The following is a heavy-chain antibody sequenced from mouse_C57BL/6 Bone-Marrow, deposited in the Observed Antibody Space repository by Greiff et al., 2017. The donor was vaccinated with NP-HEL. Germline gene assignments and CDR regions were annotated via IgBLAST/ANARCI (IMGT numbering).Heavy chain of an antibody. CDR3: ASYIGSYGSSFGYFDV. J-gene: IGHJ1*03. V-gene: IGHV7-3*01. CDR1: GFTFTDYY. CDR2: IRHKANGYTT. Sequence: EVKLVESGGGLVQPGGSLSLSCAASGFTFTDYYMRWVRQPPGKALEWLGFIRHKANGYTTEYSSSVKGRFTISTDNSKNTLYLQINALRAEDTSTYSGASYIGSYGSSFGYFDVWGTGTTVTVSS. D-gene: IGHD1-1*01.